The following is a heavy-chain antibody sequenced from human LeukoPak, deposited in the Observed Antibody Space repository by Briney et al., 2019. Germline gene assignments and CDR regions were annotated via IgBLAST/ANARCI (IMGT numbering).Heavy chain of an antibody. Sequence: SETLSLTCTLSGGSISSSSYYWGWIRQPPGKGLEWFGSIYYSGSTYYNPTLKSRLTISVDTSKNQFSLKLSSVTAADTAVYYCASAAQTLGYCSGGSCYSSRPFDYWGQGTLVTVSS. CDR1: GGSISSSSYY. CDR2: IYYSGST. D-gene: IGHD2-15*01. CDR3: ASAAQTLGYCSGGSCYSSRPFDY. V-gene: IGHV4-39*01. J-gene: IGHJ4*02.